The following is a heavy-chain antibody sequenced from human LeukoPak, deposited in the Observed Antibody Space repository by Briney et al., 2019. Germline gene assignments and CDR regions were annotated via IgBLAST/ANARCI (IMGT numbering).Heavy chain of an antibody. CDR1: GCTFSSYW. D-gene: IGHD6-19*01. V-gene: IGHV3-7*01. CDR2: IKQDGSEK. Sequence: PGGSLRLSCAASGCTFSSYWMSWVRQAPGKGLKWVANIKQDGSEKYYVDSVKGRFTISRDNAKNSLYLQMNSLRAEDTAVYYCARGRQWLIYFDYWGQGTLVTVFS. J-gene: IGHJ4*02. CDR3: ARGRQWLIYFDY.